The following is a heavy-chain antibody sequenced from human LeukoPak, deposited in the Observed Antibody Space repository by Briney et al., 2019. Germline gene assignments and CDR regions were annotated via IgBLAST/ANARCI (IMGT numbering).Heavy chain of an antibody. V-gene: IGHV3-66*01. CDR2: IYSGGST. J-gene: IGHJ2*01. CDR3: ARGPTTSYWYFDL. Sequence: GGSLRLSCAASGFTLSSYAMHWVRQAPGKGLEWVSVIYSGGSTYYADSVKGRFTISRDNSKNTLYLQMNSLRAEDTAVYYCARGPTTSYWYFDLWGRGTLVTVSS. D-gene: IGHD2-2*01. CDR1: GFTLSSYA.